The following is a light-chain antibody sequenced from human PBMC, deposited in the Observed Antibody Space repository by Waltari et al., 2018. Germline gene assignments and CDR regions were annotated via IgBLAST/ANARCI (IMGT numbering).Light chain of an antibody. Sequence: QSVLTQPPSVSGAPGQRVTIPCPGSSSNIGSPYNVHWYQQVPGRAPKLLIYDDSHRPSGVPDRFSGSKSGTSASLAITGLQAEDEAEYFCQSYDSGLNGLFFGGGTKVTVL. CDR2: DDS. J-gene: IGLJ2*01. CDR3: QSYDSGLNGLF. V-gene: IGLV1-40*01. CDR1: SSNIGSPYN.